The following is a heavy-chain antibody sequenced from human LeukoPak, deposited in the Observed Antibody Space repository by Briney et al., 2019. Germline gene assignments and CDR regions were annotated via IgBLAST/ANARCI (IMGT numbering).Heavy chain of an antibody. Sequence: GGSLRLSCAASGFTVSSNCMSWVRQAPGKGLEWVSVIYSGGSTYYADSVKGRFTISRDNSKNTLYLQMNSLRAEDTAVYYCASRGSLIDFDYWGQGTLVTVSS. J-gene: IGHJ4*02. CDR1: GFTVSSNC. V-gene: IGHV3-53*01. D-gene: IGHD2-15*01. CDR3: ASRGSLIDFDY. CDR2: IYSGGST.